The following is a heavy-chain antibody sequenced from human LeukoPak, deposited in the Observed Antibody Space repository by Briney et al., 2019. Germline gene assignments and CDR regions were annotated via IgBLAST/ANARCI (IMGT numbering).Heavy chain of an antibody. D-gene: IGHD6-19*01. CDR2: IWYDGSNK. CDR3: ARNSSGLDV. V-gene: IGHV3-33*08. CDR1: GFTFSSYW. J-gene: IGHJ4*02. Sequence: GGSLRLSCAASGFTFSSYWMSWVRQAPGKGLEWVAVIWYDGSNKYYADSVKGRFTISRDNSKNTLYLQMNSLRAEDTAVYYCARNSSGLDVWGQGTLVTVSS.